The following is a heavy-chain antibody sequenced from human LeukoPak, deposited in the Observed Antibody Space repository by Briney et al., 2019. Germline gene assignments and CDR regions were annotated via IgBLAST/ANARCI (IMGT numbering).Heavy chain of an antibody. J-gene: IGHJ4*02. D-gene: IGHD4-17*01. Sequence: SETLSLTCTVSGGSISSYYWSWIRQPPGKGLEWIGNIYYSGSTNYNPSIKTRVTISVDKSKNQFSLKLSSVTAADTAVYYCARASHDYGDYSHFDYWGQGTLVTVSS. CDR1: GGSISSYY. V-gene: IGHV4-59*12. CDR3: ARASHDYGDYSHFDY. CDR2: IYYSGST.